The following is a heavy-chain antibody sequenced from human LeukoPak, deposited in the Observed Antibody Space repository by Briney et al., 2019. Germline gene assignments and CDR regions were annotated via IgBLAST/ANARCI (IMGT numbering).Heavy chain of an antibody. CDR1: GYTFTGYY. CDR3: ARDSWATVASGWFDP. CDR2: INPNSGDT. J-gene: IGHJ5*02. Sequence: ASVKVSCKSSGYTFTGYYIHWLRQAPGQGLEWMGWINPNSGDTNYAQKFQGRVTMTRDTSINTAYMDLSRLRSDDTAVYYCARDSWATVASGWFDPWGQGTLVTVSS. V-gene: IGHV1-2*02. D-gene: IGHD1-26*01.